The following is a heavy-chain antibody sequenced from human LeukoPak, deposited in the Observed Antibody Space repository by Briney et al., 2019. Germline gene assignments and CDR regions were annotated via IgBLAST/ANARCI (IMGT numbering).Heavy chain of an antibody. CDR2: IYYSGST. CDR3: ARDGLRLRYFDWLFY. J-gene: IGHJ4*02. Sequence: SETLSLTCTVSGGSISSSSYYWGWIRQPPGKGLEWIGSIYYSGSTYYNPSLKSRVTISVDTSKNQFSLKLSSVTAADTAVYYCARDGLRLRYFDWLFYWGQGTLVTVSS. D-gene: IGHD3-9*01. CDR1: GGSISSSSYY. V-gene: IGHV4-39*07.